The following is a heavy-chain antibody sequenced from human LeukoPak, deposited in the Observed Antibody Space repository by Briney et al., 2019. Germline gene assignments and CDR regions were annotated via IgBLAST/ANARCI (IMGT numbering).Heavy chain of an antibody. J-gene: IGHJ4*02. CDR3: ARGNGYRDFDY. D-gene: IGHD5-18*01. V-gene: IGHV4-34*01. CDR1: GGSFSGYY. CDR2: INHSGST. Sequence: SETLSLTCAVYGGSFSGYYWSWIRQPPGRGLEWIGEINHSGSTNYNPSLKSRVTISVDTSKNQFSLKLSSVTAADTAVYYCARGNGYRDFDYWGQGTLVTVSS.